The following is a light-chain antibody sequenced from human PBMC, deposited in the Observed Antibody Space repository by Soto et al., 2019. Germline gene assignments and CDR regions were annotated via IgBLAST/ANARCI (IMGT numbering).Light chain of an antibody. V-gene: IGKV2-30*01. CDR2: LVS. CDR1: QSLVYSNGDTY. Sequence: DVVMTQSPLSLPVTLGQPASISCRSSQSLVYSNGDTYLHWFQQRPGQSPRRLIYLVSRRDSGVPDRFSGSGSGTDVTLKISRVEAEDVAVYYCMQAIYWPYTFGQGTKLEIE. J-gene: IGKJ2*01. CDR3: MQAIYWPYT.